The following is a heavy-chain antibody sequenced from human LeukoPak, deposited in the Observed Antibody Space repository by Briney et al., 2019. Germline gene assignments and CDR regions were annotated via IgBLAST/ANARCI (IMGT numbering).Heavy chain of an antibody. Sequence: ASVKVSCKASGYTFTSYGISWVRQAPGQGREWMGGISAYNGNTNYAQKLQGRVTMTTDTSTSTAYMEMRSLRSDDTAVYYCARYKPQTYYYDSSGPGGAFDIWGQGTMVTVSS. V-gene: IGHV1-18*01. J-gene: IGHJ3*02. D-gene: IGHD3-22*01. CDR3: ARYKPQTYYYDSSGPGGAFDI. CDR1: GYTFTSYG. CDR2: ISAYNGNT.